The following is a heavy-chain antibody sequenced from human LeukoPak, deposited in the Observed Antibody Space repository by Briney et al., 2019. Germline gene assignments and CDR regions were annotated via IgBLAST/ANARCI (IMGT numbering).Heavy chain of an antibody. CDR2: FYSGGST. CDR3: ARDRLGLERKNYYYYMDV. Sequence: GGSLRLACAASGFTVSNNYMHWVRQAPGKGLDWVSVFYSGGSTYYADSVKGRFTVSRDNSKNTLYLQMTSLRAEDTAVYYCARDRLGLERKNYYYYMDVWGKGTTVTVSS. J-gene: IGHJ6*03. CDR1: GFTVSNNY. D-gene: IGHD1-1*01. V-gene: IGHV3-53*01.